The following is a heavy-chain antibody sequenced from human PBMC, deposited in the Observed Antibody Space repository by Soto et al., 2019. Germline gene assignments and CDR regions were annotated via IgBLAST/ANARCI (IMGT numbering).Heavy chain of an antibody. CDR2: ISYDGSNK. Sequence: PGGSLRLSCAASGLTFSSYAMHWVRQAPGKGLEWVAVISYDGSNKYYADSVKGRFTISRDNSKNTLYLQMNSLRAEDTAVYYCARNYGDYGEGDYWGQGTLVTVPQ. V-gene: IGHV3-30-3*01. CDR1: GLTFSSYA. J-gene: IGHJ4*02. CDR3: ARNYGDYGEGDY. D-gene: IGHD4-17*01.